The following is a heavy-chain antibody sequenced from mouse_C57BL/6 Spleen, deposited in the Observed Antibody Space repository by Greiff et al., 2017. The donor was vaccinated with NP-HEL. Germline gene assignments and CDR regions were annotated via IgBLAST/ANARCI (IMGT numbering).Heavy chain of an antibody. J-gene: IGHJ2*01. D-gene: IGHD3-1*01. CDR2: IDPEDGDT. V-gene: IGHV14-1*01. CDR3: TSQLGSYYFDY. CDR1: GFNIKDYY. Sequence: EVQLQQSGAELVRPGASVKLSCTASGFNIKDYYMHWVKQRPEQGLEWIGRIDPEDGDTENAPKFQGKATMTADTSSNTAYLQLSSLTSEDTAVYYCTSQLGSYYFDYWGQGTTLTVSS.